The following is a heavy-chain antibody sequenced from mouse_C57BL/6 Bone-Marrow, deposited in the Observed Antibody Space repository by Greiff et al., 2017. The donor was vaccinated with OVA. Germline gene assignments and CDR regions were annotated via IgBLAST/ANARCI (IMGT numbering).Heavy chain of an antibody. CDR1: GFTFSSYA. D-gene: IGHD3-1*01. CDR2: ISDGGSYT. J-gene: IGHJ3*01. Sequence: EVKLVESGGGLVKPGGSLKLSCAASGFTFSSYAMSWVRQTPEKRLEWVATISDGGSYTYYPDNVKGRFTISRDNAKNNLFLHMRHLTSADPAMYYCASIAPGREAWFAYWGQGTLVTVSA. V-gene: IGHV5-4*03. CDR3: ASIAPGREAWFAY.